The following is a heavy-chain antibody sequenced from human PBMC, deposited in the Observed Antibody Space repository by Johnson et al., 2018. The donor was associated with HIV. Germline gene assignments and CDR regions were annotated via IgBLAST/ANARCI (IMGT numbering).Heavy chain of an antibody. CDR1: GFTFSSYG. D-gene: IGHD3-22*01. CDR2: ISYDGSNK. J-gene: IGHJ3*02. Sequence: QVKLVESGGGVVQPGRSLRLSCAASGFTFSSYGMHWVRQAPGKGLEWVAVISYDGSNKYYADSVKGRFTISRDNSKNTLYLQMNSLRAEDTAVYYCASPSSGYSGVKAFDIWGHGTMVTVSS. CDR3: ASPSSGYSGVKAFDI. V-gene: IGHV3-30*03.